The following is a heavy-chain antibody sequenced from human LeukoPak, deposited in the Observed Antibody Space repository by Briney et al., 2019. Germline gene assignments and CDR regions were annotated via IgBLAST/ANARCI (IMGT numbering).Heavy chain of an antibody. V-gene: IGHV3-33*01. CDR2: IWYDGSNK. CDR3: ARVREMATIDY. CDR1: GFIFRSHL. Sequence: PGGSVRLSRAAWGFIFRSHLMHGARHARGKGLEEVAVIWYDGSNKYYAHPVKNRFTISRDNAKNMLYLPMNSLRAEDTAVYYCARVREMATIDYWGQGTLVTVSS. D-gene: IGHD5-24*01. J-gene: IGHJ4*02.